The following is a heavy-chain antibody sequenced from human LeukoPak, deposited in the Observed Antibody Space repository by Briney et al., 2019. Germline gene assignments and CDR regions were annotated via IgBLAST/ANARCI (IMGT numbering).Heavy chain of an antibody. V-gene: IGHV4-39*07. CDR1: GGSISGSSYY. CDR3: ARLFDDYGDQRGLDY. CDR2: IYYSGST. Sequence: SETLSLTCTVSGGSISGSSYYWGWIRQPPGKGLEWIGSIYYSGSTYYNPSLKSRVTISVDTSKNQFSLKLSSVTAADTAVYFCARLFDDYGDQRGLDYWGQGILVTVSS. J-gene: IGHJ4*02. D-gene: IGHD4-17*01.